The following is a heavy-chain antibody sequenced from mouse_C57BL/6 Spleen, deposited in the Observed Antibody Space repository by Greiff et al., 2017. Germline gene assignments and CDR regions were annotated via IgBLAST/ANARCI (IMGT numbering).Heavy chain of an antibody. V-gene: IGHV1-15*01. Sequence: VQLQHSGAELVRHGASVTLSCKASGYTFTDYEMHWVKQTPVHGLEWIGAIDPETGGTAYNQKFKGKAILTADKSSSTAYMELRSLTSEDSAVYYCTRPAIYYYGSSSAWFAYWGQGTLVTVSA. J-gene: IGHJ3*01. D-gene: IGHD1-1*01. CDR3: TRPAIYYYGSSSAWFAY. CDR2: IDPETGGT. CDR1: GYTFTDYE.